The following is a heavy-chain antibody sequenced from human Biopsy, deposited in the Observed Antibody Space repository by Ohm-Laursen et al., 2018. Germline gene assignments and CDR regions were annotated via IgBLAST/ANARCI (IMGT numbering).Heavy chain of an antibody. J-gene: IGHJ5*02. CDR1: GITFNSDC. D-gene: IGHD4-11*01. V-gene: IGHV3-7*04. CDR2: IREHGNEE. CDR3: ARGNGPSA. Sequence: GSLRLSCTASGITFNSDCMSWVRQAPGKGLEWGAIIREHGNEEFYVDSVKGRFTISGDNARNSVYLQMNSLRAEDTAIYYCARGNGPSAWGQGTLVTVSS.